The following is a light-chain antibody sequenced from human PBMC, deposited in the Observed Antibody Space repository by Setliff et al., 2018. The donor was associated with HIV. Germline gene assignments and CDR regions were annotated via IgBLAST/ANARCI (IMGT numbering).Light chain of an antibody. V-gene: IGLV1-44*01. Sequence: QSALTQPPSASGTPGQRVSISCSGSSSNIGSNTVNWYQQLRETAPKLLIYSNNQRPSGVPDRFSGSKSGTSASLAISGLQSEDEAAYFCAAWDDSLNDYVFGTGTKVTVL. J-gene: IGLJ1*01. CDR2: SNN. CDR3: AAWDDSLNDYV. CDR1: SSNIGSNT.